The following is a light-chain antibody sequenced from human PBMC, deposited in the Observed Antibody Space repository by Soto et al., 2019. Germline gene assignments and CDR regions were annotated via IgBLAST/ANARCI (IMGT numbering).Light chain of an antibody. J-gene: IGLJ2*01. CDR2: LNSDGSH. V-gene: IGLV4-69*01. Sequence: QPVLTQSPSASASLGASVKLTCTLSSGHSSYAIAWHQQQPEKGPRYLMKLNSDGSHSKGDGIPDRFSGSSSGAERYLTISSLQSEDEADYYCQTWGTGIVVFGGGTSSPS. CDR1: SGHSSYA. CDR3: QTWGTGIVV.